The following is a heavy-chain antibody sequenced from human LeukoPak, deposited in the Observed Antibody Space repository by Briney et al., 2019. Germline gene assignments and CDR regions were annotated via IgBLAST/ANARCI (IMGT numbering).Heavy chain of an antibody. CDR3: GRTHNDGYNDV. CDR2: VHNTGST. V-gene: IGHV4-59*08. Sequence: PETLSLTCTVSGASISGYYWSWIRQPPGKGLEWIGYVHNTGSTRYNPSLKSPVSISVDTFKSQFSLKLTSVTAADTAVYYCGRTHNDGYNDVWGLGTLVTVS. J-gene: IGHJ4*02. D-gene: IGHD5-24*01. CDR1: GASISGYY.